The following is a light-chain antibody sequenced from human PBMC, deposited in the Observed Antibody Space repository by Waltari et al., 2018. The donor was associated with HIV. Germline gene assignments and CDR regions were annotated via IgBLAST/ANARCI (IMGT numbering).Light chain of an antibody. CDR1: QSLLHSSSNKNY. Sequence: DLEVTQSPDSLAVFLGGRATMNCKSTQSLLHSSSNKNYLAWFQLKPGQPPKLLIYWASTRASGVPARFSGSGSGTNFTLTINGLQAEDVAIYYCQQFYSTTWSFGPGTRVDI. CDR3: QQFYSTTWS. J-gene: IGKJ1*01. CDR2: WAS. V-gene: IGKV4-1*01.